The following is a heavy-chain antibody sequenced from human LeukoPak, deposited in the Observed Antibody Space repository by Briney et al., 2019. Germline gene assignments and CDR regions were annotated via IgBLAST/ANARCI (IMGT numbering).Heavy chain of an antibody. J-gene: IGHJ1*01. Sequence: SETLSLTCAVYGGSFSGYYWSWIRQPPGKGLEWIGEINHSGSTNYNPSLKSRVTISVDTSKNQFSLKLRSVTAADTAVYYCARVVQSTDSSGFYLPEYFQHWGQGTLLTVSS. V-gene: IGHV4-34*01. CDR3: ARVVQSTDSSGFYLPEYFQH. D-gene: IGHD3-22*01. CDR2: INHSGST. CDR1: GGSFSGYY.